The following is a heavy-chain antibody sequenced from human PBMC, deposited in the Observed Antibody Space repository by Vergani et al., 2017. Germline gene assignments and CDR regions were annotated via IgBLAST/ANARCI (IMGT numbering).Heavy chain of an antibody. Sequence: QVQLQESGPGLVKPSETLALICSVSGDSINSGPYWAWIRQRPGKGLEWIGTIDHSGSALYSPSLKSRVTISVDTSKNQVSLNLSSVTAADTAVYYCAREYSSSVGFLAYWGQGTLVTVSS. CDR3: AREYSSSVGFLAY. J-gene: IGHJ4*02. CDR1: GDSINSGPY. V-gene: IGHV4-38-2*02. D-gene: IGHD6-6*01. CDR2: IDHSGSA.